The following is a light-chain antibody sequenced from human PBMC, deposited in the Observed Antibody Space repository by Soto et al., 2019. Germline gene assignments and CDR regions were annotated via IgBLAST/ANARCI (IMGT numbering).Light chain of an antibody. CDR3: MQALQTTVTWT. Sequence: DIVMTQSPLSLPVTPGEPASISCRSSQSLLHSNGYNYLDWYLQKPGQSPQLLIYLGSNRASGVPDRFSGSGSGTDFTLKISRVEAEDVGVYYCMQALQTTVTWTFGQGTKVEIK. CDR2: LGS. CDR1: QSLLHSNGYNY. V-gene: IGKV2-28*01. J-gene: IGKJ1*01.